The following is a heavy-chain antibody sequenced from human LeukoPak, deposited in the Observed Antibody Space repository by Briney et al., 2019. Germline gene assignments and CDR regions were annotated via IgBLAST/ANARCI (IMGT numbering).Heavy chain of an antibody. J-gene: IGHJ4*02. Sequence: SETLSLTCAVYGGSFSGYYWSWIRQPPGKGLEWIGEINHSGSTYYNPSLKSRVTISVDRSKNQFSLKLSSVTAADTAVYYCARDNWNAFDYWGQGTLVTVSS. CDR2: INHSGST. V-gene: IGHV4-34*01. CDR1: GGSFSGYY. D-gene: IGHD1-20*01. CDR3: ARDNWNAFDY.